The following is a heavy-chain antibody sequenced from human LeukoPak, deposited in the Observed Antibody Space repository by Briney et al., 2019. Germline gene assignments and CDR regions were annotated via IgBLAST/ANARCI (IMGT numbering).Heavy chain of an antibody. Sequence: ASVKVSCKASGGTFSSYAISWVRQAPGQGLEWMGRIIPILGIANYAQKFQGRATITADKSTSTAYMELSSLRSEDTAVYYCARAASVGASPVNYWGQGTLVTVSS. CDR2: IIPILGIA. V-gene: IGHV1-69*04. CDR3: ARAASVGASPVNY. D-gene: IGHD1-26*01. J-gene: IGHJ4*02. CDR1: GGTFSSYA.